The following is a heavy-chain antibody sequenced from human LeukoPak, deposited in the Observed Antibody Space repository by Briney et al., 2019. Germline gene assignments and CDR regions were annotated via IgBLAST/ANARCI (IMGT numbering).Heavy chain of an antibody. Sequence: GESLQISCQGSGYSFTSYWIGWVRQMPGKGLELMGIIYPGDSDTRYSPSFQGQVTISADKSISTAYLQWSSLKASDTAMYYCARLRGVDTAMVKYFDYWGQGTLVTVSS. V-gene: IGHV5-51*01. D-gene: IGHD5-18*01. CDR3: ARLRGVDTAMVKYFDY. CDR2: IYPGDSDT. J-gene: IGHJ4*02. CDR1: GYSFTSYW.